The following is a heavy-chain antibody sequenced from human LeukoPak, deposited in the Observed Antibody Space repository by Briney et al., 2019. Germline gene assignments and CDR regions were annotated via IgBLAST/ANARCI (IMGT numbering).Heavy chain of an antibody. CDR1: GGSISSSSYY. CDR3: ARLGSGWYYFDY. Sequence: PSESLSLTCTVSGGSISSSSYYWGWIRQPPGKGLEWIGSIYYSGSTYYNPSLKSRVTISVDTSKNQLSLKVSSVTAADTAVYYCARLGSGWYYFDYWGQGTLVTVSS. D-gene: IGHD6-19*01. CDR2: IYYSGST. V-gene: IGHV4-39*01. J-gene: IGHJ4*02.